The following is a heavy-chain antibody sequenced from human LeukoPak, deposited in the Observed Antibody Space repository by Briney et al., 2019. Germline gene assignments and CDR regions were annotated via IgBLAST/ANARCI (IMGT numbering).Heavy chain of an antibody. CDR1: GFIFSNYG. D-gene: IGHD2-2*01. V-gene: IGHV3-30*02. Sequence: GGSLRLSCAVSGFIFSNYGMHWVRQAPGKGLEWVAFIRYDGSNKYYVDSVKGRFIISRDNSKNTLYLQMNSLRPEDTAVYYCAKIGYCSSASCLGDTFEIWGQGTMVTVSS. CDR2: IRYDGSNK. J-gene: IGHJ3*02. CDR3: AKIGYCSSASCLGDTFEI.